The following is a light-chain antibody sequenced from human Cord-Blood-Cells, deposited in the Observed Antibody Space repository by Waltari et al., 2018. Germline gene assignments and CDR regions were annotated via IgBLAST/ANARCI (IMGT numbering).Light chain of an antibody. CDR1: QSISSY. V-gene: IGKV1-39*01. Sequence: DIQMTQSRSSLSASVGDRVTITCRASQSISSYLNWYQQKPGKAPKLLIYAASSLQSGVPSRFSGSGSGTDFTLTISSLQPEDFATYYCQQSYSTPLVTFGPGTKVDIK. CDR3: QQSYSTPLVT. J-gene: IGKJ3*01. CDR2: AAS.